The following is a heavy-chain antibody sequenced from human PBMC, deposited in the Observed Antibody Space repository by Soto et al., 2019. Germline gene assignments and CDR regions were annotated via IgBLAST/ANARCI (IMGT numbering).Heavy chain of an antibody. J-gene: IGHJ6*02. D-gene: IGHD2-15*01. CDR3: TTGSLGYCSGGSCYQFYYYYGMDV. Sequence: GGSLRLSCAASGFTYSNAWMNWVRQAPGKGLEWVGRIKSKTDGGTTDYAAPVKGRFTISRDDSKNTLYLQMNSLKTEDTAVYYCTTGSLGYCSGGSCYQFYYYYGMDVWGQGTTVTVSS. V-gene: IGHV3-15*07. CDR2: IKSKTDGGTT. CDR1: GFTYSNAW.